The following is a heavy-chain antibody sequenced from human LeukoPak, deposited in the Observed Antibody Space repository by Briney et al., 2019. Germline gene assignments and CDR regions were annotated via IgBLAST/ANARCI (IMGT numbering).Heavy chain of an antibody. CDR1: GFIVSTNY. Sequence: PGGSLRLSCAASGFIVSTNYMSWVRQAPGKGLEWVSIIYSSGTTYYADSVKGRFTISRDDSRNTIHLQMNSLRAEDTAVYYCAILGGGVGGWLQLRGDDYWGQGTLVTVSS. CDR2: IYSSGTT. CDR3: AILGGGVGGWLQLRGDDY. J-gene: IGHJ4*02. D-gene: IGHD5-24*01. V-gene: IGHV3-66*01.